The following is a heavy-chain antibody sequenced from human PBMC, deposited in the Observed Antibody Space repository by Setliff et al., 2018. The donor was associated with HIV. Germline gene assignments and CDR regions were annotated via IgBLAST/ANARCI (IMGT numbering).Heavy chain of an antibody. CDR1: GYSFTSYW. CDR3: ARHINSYWYGDGMDV. D-gene: IGHD2-8*02. J-gene: IGHJ6*02. Sequence: GESLKISCMGSGYSFTSYWIAWVRQMPGKGLEWMGLICPGDSDTRYSPSFQGQVTISVDKSIRTAYLQWSSLKASDTATYYCARHINSYWYGDGMDVWGQGTTVTVSS. V-gene: IGHV5-51*01. CDR2: ICPGDSDT.